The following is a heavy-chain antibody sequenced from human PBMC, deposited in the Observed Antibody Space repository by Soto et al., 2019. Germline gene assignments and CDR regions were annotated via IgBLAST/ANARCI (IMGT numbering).Heavy chain of an antibody. CDR1: GFTFSSYG. V-gene: IGHV3-30*18. Sequence: GGSLRLSCAASGFTFSSYGMHWVRQAPGKGLEWVAVISYDGSNKYYADSVKGRFTISRDNSKNTLYLQMNSLRAEDTAVYYCAKGLIAAAATPNWFDPWGQGTLVTVSS. CDR2: ISYDGSNK. D-gene: IGHD6-13*01. J-gene: IGHJ5*02. CDR3: AKGLIAAAATPNWFDP.